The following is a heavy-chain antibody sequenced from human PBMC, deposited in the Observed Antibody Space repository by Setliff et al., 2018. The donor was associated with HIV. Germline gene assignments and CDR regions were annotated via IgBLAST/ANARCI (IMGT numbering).Heavy chain of an antibody. D-gene: IGHD3-22*01. J-gene: IGHJ4*02. CDR1: GFTFSSYA. CDR2: ISGSGGST. V-gene: IGHV3-23*01. CDR3: AKDRTVVVITIFDY. Sequence: GGSLRLSCAASGFTFSSYAMIWVRQAPGKGLEWVSAISGSGGSTYYADSVKGRFTISRDNSKNTLYLQMNSLRAEDTAVYYCAKDRTVVVITIFDYWGQGTLVTVSS.